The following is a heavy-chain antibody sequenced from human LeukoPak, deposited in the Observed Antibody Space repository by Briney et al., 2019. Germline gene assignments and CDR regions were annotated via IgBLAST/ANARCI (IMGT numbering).Heavy chain of an antibody. Sequence: SETLSLTCTVSGGSISSSSFYWGWIRQPPGKGLEWIGSIYYSGSTYYNPSLKSRVTISVDTSKNQFSLKLSSVTAANTAVYYCARETSQKGAHYMDVWGKGTTVTISS. D-gene: IGHD3-16*01. J-gene: IGHJ6*03. V-gene: IGHV4-39*07. CDR1: GGSISSSSFY. CDR2: IYYSGST. CDR3: ARETSQKGAHYMDV.